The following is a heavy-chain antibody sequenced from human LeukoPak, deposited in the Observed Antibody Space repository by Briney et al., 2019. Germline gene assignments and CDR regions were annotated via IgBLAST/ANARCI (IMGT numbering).Heavy chain of an antibody. V-gene: IGHV1-18*01. CDR1: GYTFTSYG. CDR2: ISAYNGNT. CDR3: ARVQTLDSSGYSPLGY. J-gene: IGHJ4*02. Sequence: ASVKVSYKASGYTFTSYGISWVRQAPGQGLEWMGWISAYNGNTNYAQKLQGRVTMTTDTSTSTAYMELRSLRSDDTAVYYCARVQTLDSSGYSPLGYWGQGTLVTVSS. D-gene: IGHD3-22*01.